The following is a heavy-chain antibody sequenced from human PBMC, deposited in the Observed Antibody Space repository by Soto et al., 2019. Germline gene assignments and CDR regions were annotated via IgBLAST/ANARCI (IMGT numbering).Heavy chain of an antibody. D-gene: IGHD3-3*01. CDR3: ARVGGFWSGYGMDV. CDR2: IYHSGST. CDR1: GGSISSGGYS. V-gene: IGHV4-30-2*01. J-gene: IGHJ6*02. Sequence: SETLSLTCAVPGGSISSGGYSWSWIRQPPGKGLEWIGYIYHSGSTYYNPSLKSRVTISVDRSKNQFSLKLSSVTAADTAVYYCARVGGFWSGYGMDVWGQGTTVTVSS.